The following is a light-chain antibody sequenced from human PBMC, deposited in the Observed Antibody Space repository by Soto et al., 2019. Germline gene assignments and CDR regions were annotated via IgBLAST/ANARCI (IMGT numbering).Light chain of an antibody. J-gene: IGLJ1*01. CDR1: SSDVGGYNY. Sequence: QSVLTQPRSVSGSPGQSVTISCTGTSSDVGGYNYVSWYQQHLGKAPKLMIYDVSKRPSGVPDRFSGSKSGNTASLTISGLQAEDEADYYCCSYAGSYTFVFGTGTTVTVL. CDR3: CSYAGSYTFV. CDR2: DVS. V-gene: IGLV2-11*01.